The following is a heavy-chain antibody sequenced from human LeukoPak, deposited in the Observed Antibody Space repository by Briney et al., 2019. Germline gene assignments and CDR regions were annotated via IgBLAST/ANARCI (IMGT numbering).Heavy chain of an antibody. Sequence: GGSLRLSCVASGFTFSSYAMSWVRQAPGKGLEWVSAISSNGGSTYYADSVKGRFTISRDNSKNTLYLQMNSLRAEDTAVYYCATPSSGYCGYYFDYWGQGTLVTVSS. CDR3: ATPSSGYCGYYFDY. CDR1: GFTFSSYA. D-gene: IGHD3-22*01. CDR2: ISSNGGST. V-gene: IGHV3-23*01. J-gene: IGHJ4*02.